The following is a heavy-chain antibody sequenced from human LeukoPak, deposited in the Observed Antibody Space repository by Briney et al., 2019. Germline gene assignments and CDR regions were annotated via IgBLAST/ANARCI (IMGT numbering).Heavy chain of an antibody. J-gene: IGHJ4*02. CDR2: ISSSSSTI. CDR1: GFTFSIYS. D-gene: IGHD6-6*01. CDR3: ARDHHSSSSRNFDY. Sequence: GGSLRLSCAASGFTFSIYSMSWLRQPPGKGLEWVSYISSSSSTIYYADSVKGRFTISRDNAKNSLYLQMNSLRAEDTAVYYCARDHHSSSSRNFDYWGQGTLVTVSS. V-gene: IGHV3-48*01.